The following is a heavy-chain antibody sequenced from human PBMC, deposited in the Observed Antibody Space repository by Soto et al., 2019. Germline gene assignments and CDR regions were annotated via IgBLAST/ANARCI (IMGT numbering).Heavy chain of an antibody. V-gene: IGHV1-8*01. CDR2: MNTNSGNT. CDR3: ARTLYGDNVAY. J-gene: IGHJ4*02. CDR1: GYTFTSYD. Sequence: QVQLVQSGAEVKKPGASVKVSCKASGYTFTSYDINWVRQATGQGLEWMGWMNTNSGNTGYAKKLQGTVTMTRNTSISTAYMELSSVRSEDTAVYYCARTLYGDNVAYWGKGTLVTVSS. D-gene: IGHD4-17*01.